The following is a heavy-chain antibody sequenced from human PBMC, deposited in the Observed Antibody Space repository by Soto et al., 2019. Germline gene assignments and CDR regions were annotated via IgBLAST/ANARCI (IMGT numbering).Heavy chain of an antibody. V-gene: IGHV5-51*01. CDR2: IYPGDSDT. J-gene: IGHJ6*02. D-gene: IGHD2-15*01. CDR1: GYSFTSYW. CDR3: ARLCSGGSCYPYYYYGMDV. Sequence: PGESLKISCKGSGYSFTSYWIGWVRQMPGKGLEWMGIIYPGDSDTRYSPSFQGQVTISADKSISTAYLQWSSLKASDTAMYYCARLCSGGSCYPYYYYGMDVWGQGTTVTVS.